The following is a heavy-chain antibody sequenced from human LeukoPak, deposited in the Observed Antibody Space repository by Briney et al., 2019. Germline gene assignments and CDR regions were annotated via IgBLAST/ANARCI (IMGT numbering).Heavy chain of an antibody. Sequence: SSETLSLTCAVYGGSFSGYYWSWIRQPPGKGLEWIGEINHSGSTNYNPSLKSRVTISVDTSKNQFSLKLSSVTAADTAVYYCARTIIHYYDTSSYFDYWGQGTLVTVSS. D-gene: IGHD3-22*01. V-gene: IGHV4-34*01. J-gene: IGHJ4*02. CDR3: ARTIIHYYDTSSYFDY. CDR2: INHSGST. CDR1: GGSFSGYY.